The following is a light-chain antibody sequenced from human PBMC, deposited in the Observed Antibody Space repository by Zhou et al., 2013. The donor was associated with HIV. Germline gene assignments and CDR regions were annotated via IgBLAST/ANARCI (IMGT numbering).Light chain of an antibody. CDR3: QQYNDLPLT. CDR1: QSISSW. Sequence: DIQMTQSPSTLSASVGDRVTITCRASQSISSWLAWYQQKPGKAPKLLIYKASSLESGVPSRFRGSGSGTYFTFTITNVQPEDTGTYFCQQYNDLPLTFGAGTKVDIK. J-gene: IGKJ4*01. V-gene: IGKV1-5*03. CDR2: KAS.